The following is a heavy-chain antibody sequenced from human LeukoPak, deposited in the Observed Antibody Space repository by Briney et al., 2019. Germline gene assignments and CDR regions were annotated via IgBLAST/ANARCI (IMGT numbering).Heavy chain of an antibody. J-gene: IGHJ4*02. CDR2: IYTSGST. Sequence: SETLSLTCTVSGGSISSGSYYWSWIRQPAGKGLEWIGRIYTSGSTNYNPSLKSRVTISVDTSKNQFSLKLSSVTAADTAVYYCARGVQLWGFDYWGQGTLVTVSS. V-gene: IGHV4-61*02. D-gene: IGHD5-18*01. CDR3: ARGVQLWGFDY. CDR1: GGSISSGSYY.